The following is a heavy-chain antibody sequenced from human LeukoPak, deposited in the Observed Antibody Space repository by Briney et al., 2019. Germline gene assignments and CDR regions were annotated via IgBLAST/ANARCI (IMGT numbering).Heavy chain of an antibody. V-gene: IGHV1-46*01. Sequence: ASVKVSWKASGYKFTSYYMHWVRQAPGQGLEWMGIINPSGGSTSYAQKFQGRVTMTRDMSTSTVYMELSSLRSEDTAVYYCAREPPYYVYYFDYWGQGTLVTVSS. D-gene: IGHD3-10*02. CDR3: AREPPYYVYYFDY. J-gene: IGHJ4*02. CDR1: GYKFTSYY. CDR2: INPSGGST.